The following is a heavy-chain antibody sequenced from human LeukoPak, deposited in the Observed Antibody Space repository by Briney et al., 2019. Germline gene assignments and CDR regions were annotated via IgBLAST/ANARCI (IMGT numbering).Heavy chain of an antibody. CDR3: ARRAGDYSHPYDY. CDR2: IYSGGNI. V-gene: IGHV3-53*01. Sequence: GGSLRLSCAASGLTVSSNCMSWVRQAPGKGLEWVSFIYSGGNIYYADSVKGRFTISRDNSKNTVHLQMNSLRAEDTAMYYCARRAGDYSHPYDYWGQGTLVTVSS. D-gene: IGHD3-22*01. CDR1: GLTVSSNC. J-gene: IGHJ4*02.